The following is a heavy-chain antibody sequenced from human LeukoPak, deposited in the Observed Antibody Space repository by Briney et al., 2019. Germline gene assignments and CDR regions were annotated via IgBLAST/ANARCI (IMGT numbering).Heavy chain of an antibody. CDR3: ARGTAVTHGYFEY. D-gene: IGHD4-17*01. CDR2: IWYDGSNK. CDR1: GFRFSTYG. J-gene: IGHJ4*02. V-gene: IGHV3-33*01. Sequence: GGSLRLSCAASGFRFSTYGMHSVRQAPGKGLEWVAVIWYDGSNKYYADSVEGRFTISRDDSKNTLYLQMISLRAEDTAMYYCARGTAVTHGYFEYWGQGTLVTVSS.